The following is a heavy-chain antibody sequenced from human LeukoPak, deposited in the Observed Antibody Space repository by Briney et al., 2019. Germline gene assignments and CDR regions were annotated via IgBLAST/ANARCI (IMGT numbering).Heavy chain of an antibody. CDR1: GGSISSSSYY. CDR3: ARSHTVAGFDY. J-gene: IGHJ4*02. CDR2: IYYSGST. D-gene: IGHD4-23*01. Sequence: PSETLSLTCTVSGGSISSSSYYWGWIRQPPGKGLEWIGSIYYSGSTYYNPSLKSRVTISVDTSKDQFSLKLSSVTAADTAVYYCARSHTVAGFDYWGQGTLVTVSS. V-gene: IGHV4-39*07.